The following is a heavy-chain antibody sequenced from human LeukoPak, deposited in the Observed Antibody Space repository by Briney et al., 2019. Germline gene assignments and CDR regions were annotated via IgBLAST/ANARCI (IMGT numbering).Heavy chain of an antibody. CDR2: IYPGDSDT. J-gene: IGHJ3*02. Sequence: GESLKISCKGSGYSFINYWIGWVRQMPGKGLEWMGIIYPGDSDTRYSPSFQGQVTISADKSISTAYLQWSSLKASDTAMYYCARQMGYYDSSGFDAFDIWGQGTMATVSS. CDR1: GYSFINYW. D-gene: IGHD3-22*01. V-gene: IGHV5-51*01. CDR3: ARQMGYYDSSGFDAFDI.